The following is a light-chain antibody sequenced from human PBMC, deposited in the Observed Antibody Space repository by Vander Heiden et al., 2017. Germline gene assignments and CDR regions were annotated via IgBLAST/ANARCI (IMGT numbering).Light chain of an antibody. CDR1: QVSSSY. Sequence: DILTPPPPPPPSSPRGGTTTSCSSAPQVSSSYLAWYQQKPGQAPRLLIYGASSRATGIPARFSGSGSGTDFTLTISRLESEDFAVYYCQQYGSSPPYTFGQGTKLEIK. J-gene: IGKJ2*01. V-gene: IGKV3-20*01. CDR3: QQYGSSPPYT. CDR2: GAS.